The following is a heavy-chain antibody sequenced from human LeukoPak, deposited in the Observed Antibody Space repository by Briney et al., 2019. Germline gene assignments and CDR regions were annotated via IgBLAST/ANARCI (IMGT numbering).Heavy chain of an antibody. Sequence: ASVKVSCKASGYTFTSYDINWVRQATGQGLEWMGWMNPNSGNTGYAQKFQGRVAITRNTSISTAYMELSSLRSEDTAVYYCARALGYCTNGVCYIRLSFDYWGQGTLVTVSS. J-gene: IGHJ4*02. CDR2: MNPNSGNT. CDR1: GYTFTSYD. D-gene: IGHD2-8*01. V-gene: IGHV1-8*03. CDR3: ARALGYCTNGVCYIRLSFDY.